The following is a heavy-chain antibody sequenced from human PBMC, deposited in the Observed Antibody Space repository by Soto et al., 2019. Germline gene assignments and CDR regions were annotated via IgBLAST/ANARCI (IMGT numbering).Heavy chain of an antibody. Sequence: PSETLSLTCAVSGCSISSTNWWNLVRRPPGKGLEWIGEIDHSGSTNYNPSLKSRVTISVDKSKNQFSLKLSSVTAADTAVYYCGGGSYYGPDYWGQGTLVTVSS. J-gene: IGHJ4*02. CDR3: GGGSYYGPDY. CDR1: GCSISSTNW. CDR2: IDHSGST. D-gene: IGHD1-26*01. V-gene: IGHV4-4*02.